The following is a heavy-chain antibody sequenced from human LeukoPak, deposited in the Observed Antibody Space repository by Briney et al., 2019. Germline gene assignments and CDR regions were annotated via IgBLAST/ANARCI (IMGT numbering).Heavy chain of an antibody. D-gene: IGHD5-24*01. J-gene: IGHJ5*02. CDR2: IKQDGSEK. Sequence: GGSLRLSCAASGFTFSNYWMIWGRQAPGKGVEWVTNIKQDGSEKRYADSVRGRFTVSRDNAQTSLYLQMSSLRAEDTAVYYCARASDPWLQLTWGQGTLVTVSS. V-gene: IGHV3-7*05. CDR3: ARASDPWLQLT. CDR1: GFTFSNYW.